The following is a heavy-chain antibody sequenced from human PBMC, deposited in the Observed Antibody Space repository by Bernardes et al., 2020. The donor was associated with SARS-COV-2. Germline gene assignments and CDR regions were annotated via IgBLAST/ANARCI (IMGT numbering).Heavy chain of an antibody. CDR3: ARDYYGDYILDY. CDR2: ISGSGSTI. Sequence: GGSLRLCCVVSGFNFSRHSMNWVRQAPGKGLEWLAYISGSGSTIHYADSVKGRLTISRDNAKNSLYLQMNSLRVEDTAVYYCARDYYGDYILDYWGQGTLVTVSS. V-gene: IGHV3-48*04. J-gene: IGHJ4*02. D-gene: IGHD4-17*01. CDR1: GFNFSRHS.